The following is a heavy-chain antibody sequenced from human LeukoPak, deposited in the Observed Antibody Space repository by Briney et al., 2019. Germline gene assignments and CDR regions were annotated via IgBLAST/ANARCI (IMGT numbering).Heavy chain of an antibody. Sequence: GESLKISCAASGITFSDYGMHWVRQAPGKGLEWVAVIWSDGSNKYYADSVKGRFTISRDNSKNTLYLQMNSLRAEDTAVYYCARDGTGSNSGWYIHWGQGALVTVSS. J-gene: IGHJ4*02. CDR2: IWSDGSNK. D-gene: IGHD6-19*01. CDR1: GITFSDYG. CDR3: ARDGTGSNSGWYIH. V-gene: IGHV3-33*01.